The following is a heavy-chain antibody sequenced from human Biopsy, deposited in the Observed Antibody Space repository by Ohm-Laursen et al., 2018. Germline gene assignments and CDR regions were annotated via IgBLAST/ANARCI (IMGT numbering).Heavy chain of an antibody. Sequence: SDTLSLTCAVSGYSIKSGYYWGWIRQPPGKGLEWIGNIYHSGSTYYNPSLKSRVTISVEKSKNHFSLKLSSVTAADTAVYYCARLEWRDTFFDFWGQGRLVTVSS. CDR2: IYHSGST. D-gene: IGHD3-3*01. V-gene: IGHV4-38-2*01. CDR3: ARLEWRDTFFDF. CDR1: GYSIKSGYY. J-gene: IGHJ4*02.